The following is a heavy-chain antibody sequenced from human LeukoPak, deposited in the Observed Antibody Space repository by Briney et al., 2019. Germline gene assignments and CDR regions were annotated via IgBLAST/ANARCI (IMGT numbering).Heavy chain of an antibody. D-gene: IGHD2-2*01. Sequence: PSETLSLTCTVSSGSISSSTCYWGWIRQPPGKGLEWIGSIYYSGSTYYNPSLKSRVTISVDTSKNQFSLKLSSVTAADTAVYYCARGVAVVPATHYYFDYWGQGSLVTVSS. J-gene: IGHJ4*02. CDR1: SGSISSSTCY. CDR2: IYYSGST. CDR3: ARGVAVVPATHYYFDY. V-gene: IGHV4-39*01.